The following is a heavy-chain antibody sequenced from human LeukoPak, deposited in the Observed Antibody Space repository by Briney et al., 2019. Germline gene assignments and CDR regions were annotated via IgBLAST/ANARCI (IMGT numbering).Heavy chain of an antibody. J-gene: IGHJ6*02. CDR1: GFTFSTYA. CDR2: ISRSGGTT. D-gene: IGHD3-10*01. V-gene: IGHV3-23*01. CDR3: GKDISAGGMDV. Sequence: GGSLRLSCAASGFTFSTYAMRWVRQAPGKGLEWVSAISRSGGTTYYADSVKGRFTISRDNAKNSLYLQMNSLRAEDTALYYCGKDISAGGMDVWGQGTTVTVSS.